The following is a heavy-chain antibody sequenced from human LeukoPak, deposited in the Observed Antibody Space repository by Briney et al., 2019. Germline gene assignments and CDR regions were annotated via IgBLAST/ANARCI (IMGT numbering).Heavy chain of an antibody. CDR2: INHSGST. J-gene: IGHJ6*02. V-gene: IGHV4-34*01. CDR3: ARGYCSSTSCYEDV. CDR1: GGSFSDYY. D-gene: IGHD2-2*01. Sequence: SETLSLTCAVYGGSFSDYYWSWIRQPPGKGLEWIGEINHSGSTNYNPSLKSRVTISVDTSKNQFSLKLSSVTAADTAVYYCARGYCSSTSCYEDVWGQGTTVTVSS.